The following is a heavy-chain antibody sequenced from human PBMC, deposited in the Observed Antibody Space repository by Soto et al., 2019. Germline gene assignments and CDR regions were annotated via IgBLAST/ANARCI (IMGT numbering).Heavy chain of an antibody. V-gene: IGHV3-48*02. CDR2: ITDSSDTV. D-gene: IGHD3-3*01. Sequence: GGSLRLSCVASGFSFSNYNMNWVRQAPGKGLEWVSYITDSSDTVHYADSVRGRFTISRDNAESSLYLQMNSLRDEDTAVYSCARDFGHGYYLDYWGRGTLVTVSS. CDR1: GFSFSNYN. J-gene: IGHJ4*02. CDR3: ARDFGHGYYLDY.